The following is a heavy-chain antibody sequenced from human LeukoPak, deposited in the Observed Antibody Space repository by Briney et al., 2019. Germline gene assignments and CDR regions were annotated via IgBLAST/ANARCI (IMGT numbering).Heavy chain of an antibody. D-gene: IGHD6-6*01. CDR2: IYYSGST. CDR3: ARGGRGSSSDFDY. CDR1: GGSISSSSYY. Sequence: SETLSLTCTVSGGSISSSSYYWGWIRQAPGKGLEWIGSIYYSGSTYYNPSLKSRVTISVDTSKNQFSLKLSSVTAADTAVYYCARGGRGSSSDFDYWGQGTLVTVSS. J-gene: IGHJ4*02. V-gene: IGHV4-39*07.